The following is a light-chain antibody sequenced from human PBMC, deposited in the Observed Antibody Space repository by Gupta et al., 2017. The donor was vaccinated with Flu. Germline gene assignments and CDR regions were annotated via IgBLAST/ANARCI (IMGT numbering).Light chain of an antibody. J-gene: IGLJ3*02. CDR1: NIGSKS. Sequence: SYVLTQPPSVSVAPGQTARITCGGNNIGSKSVHWYQQKPGQAPVLVVYDDRDRPSGIPERFSGSNSGNTATLTISRVEAGDEADYYCQVWDSSSDGVFGGGTKLTVL. V-gene: IGLV3-21*02. CDR2: DDR. CDR3: QVWDSSSDGV.